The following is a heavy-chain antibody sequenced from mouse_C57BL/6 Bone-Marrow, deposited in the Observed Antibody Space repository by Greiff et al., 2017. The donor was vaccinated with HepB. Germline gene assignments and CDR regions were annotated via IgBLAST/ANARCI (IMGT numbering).Heavy chain of an antibody. D-gene: IGHD1-1*01. J-gene: IGHJ3*01. CDR2: ISYDGSN. V-gene: IGHV3-6*01. CDR3: ARVITTVVRD. Sequence: VQLKESGPGLVKPSQSLSLTCSVPGYSITSGYYWNWIRQFPGNKLEWMGYISYDGSNNYNPSLKNRISITRDTSKNQFFLKLNSVTTEDTATYYCARVITTVVRDWGQGTLVTVSA. CDR1: GYSITSGYY.